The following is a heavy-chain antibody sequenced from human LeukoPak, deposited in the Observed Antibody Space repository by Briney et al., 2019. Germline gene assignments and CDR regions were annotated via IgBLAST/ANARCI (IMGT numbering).Heavy chain of an antibody. CDR3: AREGRNYYDSSGYYRAEYFQH. CDR2: ISSSSSYI. CDR1: GFTFSSYS. Sequence: TGGTLRLSCAASGFTFSSYSVNWGRQAPGKGLEWVSSISSSSSYIYYADSVKGRFTISRDNAKNSLYLQMNSLRAEDTAVYYCAREGRNYYDSSGYYRAEYFQHWGQGTLVTVSS. D-gene: IGHD3-22*01. V-gene: IGHV3-21*01. J-gene: IGHJ1*01.